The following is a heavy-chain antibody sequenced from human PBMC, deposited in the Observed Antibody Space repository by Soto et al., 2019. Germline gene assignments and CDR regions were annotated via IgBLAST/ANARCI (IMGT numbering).Heavy chain of an antibody. D-gene: IGHD3-3*01. V-gene: IGHV4-59*08. CDR1: GGSISNYY. CDR3: ARGHYDFWSGYFATIDY. CDR2: IHYSGST. Sequence: QVQLQESGPGLVKPSETLSLTCTVSGGSISNYYWSWIRQPPGKGLEWIGYIHYSGSTKYNPSLKRRVAMSADTSKNQFSLKLSSVTAADTAMYYCARGHYDFWSGYFATIDYWGQGTLVTVS. J-gene: IGHJ4*02.